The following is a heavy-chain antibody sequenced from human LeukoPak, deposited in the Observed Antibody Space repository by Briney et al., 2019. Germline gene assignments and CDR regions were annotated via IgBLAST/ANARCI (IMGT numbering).Heavy chain of an antibody. CDR2: ISGSGGST. V-gene: IGHV3-23*01. Sequence: GGSLTLSCAASGFTFSSFAMSWVREAPGKGLEWVSAISGSGGSTYYADSVKGRFTISRDNSKNTLYLQMNSLRAEDTAVYYCANGVCEYEMDTAIPVWGQGTLGTVSS. CDR1: GFTFSSFA. J-gene: IGHJ4*02. D-gene: IGHD5-18*01. CDR3: ANGVCEYEMDTAIPV.